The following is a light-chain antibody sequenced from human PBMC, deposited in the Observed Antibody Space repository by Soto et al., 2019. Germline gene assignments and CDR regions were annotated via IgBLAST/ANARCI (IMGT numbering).Light chain of an antibody. Sequence: EIVMPQSPLTLPVTPGEPASISCRSSQSLLYNNTYNYLDWYVQKPGQSPQLLIYFGSNRAPGVPDRFSGSGSGTDFTLKINRVEAEDVGTYYCMQALQSLTVGQGTRLEIK. V-gene: IGKV2-28*01. CDR3: MQALQSLT. J-gene: IGKJ5*01. CDR1: QSLLYNNTYNY. CDR2: FGS.